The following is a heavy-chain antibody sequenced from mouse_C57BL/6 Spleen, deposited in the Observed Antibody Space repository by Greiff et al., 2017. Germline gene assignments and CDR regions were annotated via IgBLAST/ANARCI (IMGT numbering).Heavy chain of an antibody. Sequence: VKLMESGAELVRPGASVTLSCKASGYTFTDYEMHWVKQTPVHGLEWIGAIDPETGGTAYTQKFKGKAILTADKSSSTAYMELRSLTSEDSAVYYCTREDGSSYDFAMDYWGQGTSVTVAS. CDR1: GYTFTDYE. V-gene: IGHV1-15*01. CDR2: IDPETGGT. CDR3: TREDGSSYDFAMDY. J-gene: IGHJ4*01. D-gene: IGHD1-1*01.